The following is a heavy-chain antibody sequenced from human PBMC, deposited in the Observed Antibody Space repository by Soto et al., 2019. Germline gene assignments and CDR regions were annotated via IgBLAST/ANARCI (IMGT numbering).Heavy chain of an antibody. Sequence: QITLKESGPTLVKPTQTLTLTCTFSGFSLSTSGVGVGWIRQPPGKALEWLALIYWDDDKRYSPSLKSRLTITKDTSKNQVVLTMTNMDPVDTATYYCAHRRGRGWPGDAFDIWCQGTMVTVSS. CDR2: IYWDDDK. CDR1: GFSLSTSGVG. CDR3: AHRRGRGWPGDAFDI. V-gene: IGHV2-5*02. D-gene: IGHD6-19*01. J-gene: IGHJ3*02.